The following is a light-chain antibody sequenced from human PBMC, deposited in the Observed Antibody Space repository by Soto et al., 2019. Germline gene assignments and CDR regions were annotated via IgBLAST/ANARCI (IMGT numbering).Light chain of an antibody. V-gene: IGLV1-40*01. CDR3: QSYDSSLSHV. Sequence: QSVLTQPPSVSGAPGQRVTISRTGSSSNIGAGYDVHWYQQLPGTAPKLLIYGNSNRPSGVPDRFSGSKSGTSASLAITGLQAEDEADYYCQSYDSSLSHVFGTGTKVTVL. J-gene: IGLJ1*01. CDR2: GNS. CDR1: SSNIGAGYD.